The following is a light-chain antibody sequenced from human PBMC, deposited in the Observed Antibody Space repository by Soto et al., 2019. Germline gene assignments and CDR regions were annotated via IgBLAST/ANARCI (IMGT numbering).Light chain of an antibody. J-gene: IGKJ4*01. V-gene: IGKV1-27*01. CDR1: QGISNY. Sequence: DIQMTQSPSSLSASVGDRVNITCRASQGISNYLAWYQQKPGKVPMLLIYAASTLQSGVPSRFSGSGSGTDFTLTIRRLQPEDVATYYCQKYNSAPLTFGGGTKVEIK. CDR2: AAS. CDR3: QKYNSAPLT.